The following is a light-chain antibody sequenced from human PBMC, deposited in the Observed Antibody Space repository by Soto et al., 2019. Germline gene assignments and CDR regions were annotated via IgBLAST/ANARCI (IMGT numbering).Light chain of an antibody. CDR3: QQYNSYSWT. V-gene: IGKV1-5*03. J-gene: IGKJ1*01. CDR1: QSISSW. CDR2: KAS. Sequence: DLQMTQSPSTLSASVGDRVTITCRASQSISSWLAWYQQKPGKAPKLLIYKASSLERGIPSRFRGRGSGTEFTLTISSLQPDDFATYYCQQYNSYSWTFGQVTKVEIK.